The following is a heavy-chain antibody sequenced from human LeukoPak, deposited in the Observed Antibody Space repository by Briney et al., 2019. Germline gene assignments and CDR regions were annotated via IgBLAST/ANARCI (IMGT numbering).Heavy chain of an antibody. Sequence: GGSLRLSCAASGFTFSTYGMTWVRQAPGKGLEWISYISSSSDSIKYADSVKGRFTISRDNAKNSLYLQMNSLRAEDTAVYYCARDRGGSYSAIDYWGQGTLVTVSS. J-gene: IGHJ4*02. V-gene: IGHV3-48*04. CDR2: ISSSSDSI. CDR1: GFTFSTYG. D-gene: IGHD1-26*01. CDR3: ARDRGGSYSAIDY.